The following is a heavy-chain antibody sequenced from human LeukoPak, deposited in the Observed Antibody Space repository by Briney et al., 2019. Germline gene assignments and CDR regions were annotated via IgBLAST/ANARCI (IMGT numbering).Heavy chain of an antibody. CDR1: GFTSTSSA. Sequence: SVKVSLEASGFTSTSSAMRWVRQARGQRLEWIGWIVVGSGNTNYAQKFQERVTITRDMSTSTAYMELSSLRSEDTAVYYCAAVSTKQQYFSWYENYGMGDWGQGTTVTVSS. V-gene: IGHV1-58*02. D-gene: IGHD6-13*01. J-gene: IGHJ6*02. CDR3: AAVSTKQQYFSWYENYGMGD. CDR2: IVVGSGNT.